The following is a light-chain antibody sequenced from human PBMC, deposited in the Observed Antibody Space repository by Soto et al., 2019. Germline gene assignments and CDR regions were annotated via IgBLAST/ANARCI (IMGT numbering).Light chain of an antibody. J-gene: IGLJ2*01. V-gene: IGLV1-44*01. CDR2: SNT. CDR1: SYNIGSNT. CDR3: AAWAASLNGVV. Sequence: QSVLTQPPSAYGTPGQRVTISCSGSSYNIGSNTVNWYQQLPGTAHKLLIYSNTQRPSGVPDRFSGSKSGTSASLAISGLQSEDEADYYCAAWAASLNGVVFGGGTKLTVL.